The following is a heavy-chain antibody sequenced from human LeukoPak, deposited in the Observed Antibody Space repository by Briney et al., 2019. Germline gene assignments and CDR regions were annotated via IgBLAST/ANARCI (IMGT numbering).Heavy chain of an antibody. V-gene: IGHV3-30-3*01. CDR1: GFTFSSYA. J-gene: IGHJ4*02. D-gene: IGHD3-3*01. CDR3: AKDRSGYFPY. CDR2: ISYDGSNK. Sequence: GGSLRLSCAASGFTFSSYAMHWVRQAPGKGLEWVAVISYDGSNKYYADSVKGRFTISRDNSKNTLYLQMNSLRAEDTAVYYCAKDRSGYFPYWGQGTLVTVSS.